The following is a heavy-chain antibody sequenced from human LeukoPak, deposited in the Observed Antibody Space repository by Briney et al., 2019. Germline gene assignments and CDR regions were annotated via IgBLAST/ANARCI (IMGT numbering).Heavy chain of an antibody. J-gene: IGHJ6*02. CDR1: GGTFSSYA. D-gene: IGHD4-17*01. CDR3: ARPVTNTLPGYYYYGMDV. Sequence: SVKVSCKASGGTFSSYAISWVRQAPGQGLEWMGRIIPILGIANYAQKFQGRVTITADKSTSTAYMELSSLRSEDTVVYYCARPVTNTLPGYYYYGMDVWGQGTTVTVSS. V-gene: IGHV1-69*04. CDR2: IIPILGIA.